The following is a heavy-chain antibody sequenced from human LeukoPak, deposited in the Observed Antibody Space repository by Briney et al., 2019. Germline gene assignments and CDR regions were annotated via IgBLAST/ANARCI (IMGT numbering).Heavy chain of an antibody. J-gene: IGHJ4*02. Sequence: GGSLRLSCAASGFTFSDYSMNWVRQAPGKGLEWVSPITGSSSYIYYADSVKGRFTISRDNAKNSLYLQMNSLRAEDTAVYYCTQWLVPFDYWGQGTLVTVSS. V-gene: IGHV3-21*01. CDR1: GFTFSDYS. D-gene: IGHD6-19*01. CDR3: TQWLVPFDY. CDR2: ITGSSSYI.